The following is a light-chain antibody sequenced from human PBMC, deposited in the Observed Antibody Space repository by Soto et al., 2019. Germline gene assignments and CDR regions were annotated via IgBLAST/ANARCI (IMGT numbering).Light chain of an antibody. CDR3: FSYAGSSIYV. J-gene: IGLJ1*01. CDR1: SSDVGSYNL. CDR2: EGS. Sequence: QSVLVQPASVSGSPGQSITISCTGTSSDVGSYNLVSWYQQHPGKAPKLMIYEGSKRPSGVSNRFSGSKSGNTASLTISGLQAEDEADYYCFSYAGSSIYVFGTGTKVTVL. V-gene: IGLV2-23*01.